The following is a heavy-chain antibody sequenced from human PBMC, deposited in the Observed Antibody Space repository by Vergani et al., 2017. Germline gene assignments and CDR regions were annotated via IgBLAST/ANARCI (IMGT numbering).Heavy chain of an antibody. D-gene: IGHD3-10*01. CDR2: IRYDGSNK. CDR1: GFTFSSYG. CDR3: AKDRDGLLWFGELFY. J-gene: IGHJ4*02. Sequence: QVQPVESGGGVVQPGGSLRLSCAASGFTFSSYGMHWVRQAPGKGLEWVAFIRYDGSNKYYADSVKGRFTISRDNSKNTLYLQMNSLRAEDTAVYYCAKDRDGLLWFGELFYWGQGTLVTVSS. V-gene: IGHV3-30*02.